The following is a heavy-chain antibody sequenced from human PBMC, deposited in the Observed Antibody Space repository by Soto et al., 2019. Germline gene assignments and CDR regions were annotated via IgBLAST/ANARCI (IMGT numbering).Heavy chain of an antibody. J-gene: IGHJ4*02. CDR2: MWWDNDK. V-gene: IGHV2-5*02. CDR1: GFSLSTTGVG. CDR3: ARSKRLAFDY. Sequence: QITLNESGPTLVKPTQTLTLTCTFSGFSLSTTGVGVGWIRQPPGKALELLALMWWDNDKRYSPFQESRLTNVKDTSKNQVVVTMTNMDPVDTATYYCARSKRLAFDYWGQGILFTVTP.